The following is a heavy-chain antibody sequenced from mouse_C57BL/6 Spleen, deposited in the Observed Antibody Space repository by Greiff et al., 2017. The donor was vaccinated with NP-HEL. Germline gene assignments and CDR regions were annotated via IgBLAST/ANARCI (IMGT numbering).Heavy chain of an antibody. V-gene: IGHV1-81*01. Sequence: QVQLQQSGAELARPGASVKLSCKASGYTFTSYGISWVKQRTGQGLEWIGEIYPRSGNTYYNEKFKGKATLTADKSSSTAYMELRSLTSEDSAVYFCARPLTTGVWGTGTTVTVSS. D-gene: IGHD1-1*01. CDR2: IYPRSGNT. CDR3: ARPLTTGV. J-gene: IGHJ1*03. CDR1: GYTFTSYG.